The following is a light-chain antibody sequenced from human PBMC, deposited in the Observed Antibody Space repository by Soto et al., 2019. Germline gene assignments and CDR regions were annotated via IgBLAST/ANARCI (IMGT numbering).Light chain of an antibody. CDR3: MQGTHWPYT. Sequence: DVVMTQSPLSLPVTLGQPASISCRASRSLIYTDGNTYLNWFHQRPGQSPRRLFSKVSNRDSGVPDRFRGSRSGSDFTLKISRVEAEDVGLYYCMQGTHWPYTFGQGTKLELK. J-gene: IGKJ2*01. CDR1: RSLIYTDGNTY. V-gene: IGKV2-30*01. CDR2: KVS.